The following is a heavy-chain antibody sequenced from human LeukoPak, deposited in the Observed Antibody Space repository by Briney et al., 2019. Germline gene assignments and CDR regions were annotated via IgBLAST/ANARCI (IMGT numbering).Heavy chain of an antibody. CDR1: GYSVSSNCAA. V-gene: IGHV6-1*01. Sequence: SQTLSLTCAISGYSVSSNCAAWSWIRQSPSRGLEWLGRTYYRSKWYNDYAVSVKSRITINPDTSKNQCSLQLNSVTPEDTAVYYCARAVGATIGAYYYMDVWGKGTTVTVSS. D-gene: IGHD1-26*01. CDR3: ARAVGATIGAYYYMDV. CDR2: TYYRSKWYN. J-gene: IGHJ6*03.